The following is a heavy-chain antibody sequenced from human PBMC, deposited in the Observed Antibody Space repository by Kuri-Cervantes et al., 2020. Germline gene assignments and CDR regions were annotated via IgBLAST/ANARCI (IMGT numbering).Heavy chain of an antibody. Sequence: SETLSLTCAISGDSFSNKSVAWNWIRQSPSRGLEWLGRTYYRSKWYNDYAVSVKSRITINPDTSKNQFSLQLNSVTPEDTAVYYCARKQFIDIYKWFDAWGQGTLVTVSS. D-gene: IGHD3-9*01. CDR3: ARKQFIDIYKWFDA. CDR1: GDSFSNKSVA. CDR2: TYYRSKWYN. J-gene: IGHJ5*02. V-gene: IGHV6-1*01.